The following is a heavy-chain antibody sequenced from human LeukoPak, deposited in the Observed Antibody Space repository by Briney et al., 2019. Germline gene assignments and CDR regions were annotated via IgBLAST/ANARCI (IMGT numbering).Heavy chain of an antibody. CDR2: IYYSGST. V-gene: IGHV4-39*07. CDR1: GGSISSSSYY. CDR3: ARALLPYYDILTGYYKHPIDAFDI. Sequence: SETLSLTCTVSGGSISSSSYYWGWIRQPPGKGLEWIGSIYYSGSTYYNPSLKSRVTMSVDTSKNQFSLKLSSVTAADTAVYYCARALLPYYDILTGYYKHPIDAFDIWGQGTMVTVSS. J-gene: IGHJ3*02. D-gene: IGHD3-9*01.